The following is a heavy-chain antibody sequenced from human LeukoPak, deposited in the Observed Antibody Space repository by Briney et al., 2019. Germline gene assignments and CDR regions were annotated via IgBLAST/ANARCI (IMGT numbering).Heavy chain of an antibody. Sequence: PGGSLRLSCAASGFTFSSYGMHWVRQAPGKGLEWWTVISDDGSNKYYADSVKGRFTLSRDNSKNTLWLQMNSLRAEDTAVYYCAKDAGLQVWLQELDVWGQGTKVTVSS. D-gene: IGHD5-18*01. J-gene: IGHJ6*02. CDR2: ISDDGSNK. CDR1: GFTFSSYG. V-gene: IGHV3-30*18. CDR3: AKDAGLQVWLQELDV.